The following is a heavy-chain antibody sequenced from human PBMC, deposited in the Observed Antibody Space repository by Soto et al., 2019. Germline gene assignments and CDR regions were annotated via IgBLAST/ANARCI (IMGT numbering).Heavy chain of an antibody. D-gene: IGHD6-13*01. CDR3: PRARSIFYGMDV. Sequence: QVQLVESGGGLVKPGGSLRLSCAASGFTFSDYYMNWIRQAPGKGLEWVSYISSSGTTIYYADSVKGRFTISRDNAKNSLFLQMNSLRAEATALYYCPRARSIFYGMDVWGQGTTVTVSS. V-gene: IGHV3-11*01. J-gene: IGHJ6*02. CDR1: GFTFSDYY. CDR2: ISSSGTTI.